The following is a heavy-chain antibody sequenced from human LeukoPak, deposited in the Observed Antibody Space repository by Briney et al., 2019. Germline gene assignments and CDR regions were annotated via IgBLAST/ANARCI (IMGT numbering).Heavy chain of an antibody. D-gene: IGHD2-15*01. CDR1: GFTFSSYA. CDR3: SRLAIVVVAAIPDF. CDR2: ISYDGSNK. V-gene: IGHV3-30-3*01. J-gene: IGHJ4*02. Sequence: GRSLRLSCAASGFTFSSYAMHWVRQAPGKGLEWVAVISYDGSNKYYADSVKGRFTISRDNSKNTLYLQMNSLRAEDTAVYYCSRLAIVVVAAIPDFWGQGTLVPVFS.